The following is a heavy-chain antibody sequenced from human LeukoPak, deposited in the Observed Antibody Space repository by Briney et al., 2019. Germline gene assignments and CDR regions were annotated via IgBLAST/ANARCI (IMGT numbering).Heavy chain of an antibody. D-gene: IGHD5-18*01. V-gene: IGHV3-72*01. CDR3: VRAGFRYGFDY. CDR2: IRNKANSYTT. J-gene: IGHJ4*02. Sequence: PGGSLRLSCAASGFTFSDHYMEWVRQAPGKGLEWVGRIRNKANSYTTEYAASVKGRFTIPRDDSKNSLYLQMNSLKTEDTAVYYCVRAGFRYGFDYWGQGTLVTVSS. CDR1: GFTFSDHY.